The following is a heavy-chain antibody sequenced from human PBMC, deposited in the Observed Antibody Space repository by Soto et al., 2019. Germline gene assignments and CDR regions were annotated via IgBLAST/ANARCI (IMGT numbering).Heavy chain of an antibody. CDR2: IVVGSGNT. J-gene: IGHJ4*02. V-gene: IGHV1-58*01. Sequence: SVKVSCKASGFTFTSSAVQWVRQARGQRLEWIGWIVVGSGNTNYAQKFQERVTITRDMSTSTAYMELSSLRSEDTAVYYCAADAYYDFWSGYSICDYWGQGTLVTVSS. CDR3: AADAYYDFWSGYSICDY. CDR1: GFTFTSSA. D-gene: IGHD3-3*01.